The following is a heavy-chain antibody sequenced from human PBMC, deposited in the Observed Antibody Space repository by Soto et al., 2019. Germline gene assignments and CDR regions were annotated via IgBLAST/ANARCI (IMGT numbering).Heavy chain of an antibody. CDR2: IYTSGST. D-gene: IGHD2-21*02. V-gene: IGHV4-4*07. J-gene: IGHJ4*02. CDR1: GGSISSYY. CDR3: ARDSLFCGGDCHDY. Sequence: PSETLSLTCTVSGGSISSYYWSWIRQPAGKGLEWIGRIYTSGSTNYNPSLKSRVTMSVDTSKNQFSLRLSSVTAADTAVYYCARDSLFCGGDCHDYWGQGTLVTVSS.